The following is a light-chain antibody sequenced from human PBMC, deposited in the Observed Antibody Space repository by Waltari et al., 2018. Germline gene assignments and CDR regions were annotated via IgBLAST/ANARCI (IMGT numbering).Light chain of an antibody. J-gene: IGLJ2*01. CDR3: SSYTSSSTLDVV. V-gene: IGLV2-14*01. CDR1: SSAVGGYNY. Sequence: QSALTQPAPVSGSPGQSLTISCTGTSSAVGGYNYVSWYQQHPGKAPKLMIYEVSNRPSGVSNRFSGSKSGNTASLTISGLQAEDEADYYCSSYTSSSTLDVVFGGGTKLTVL. CDR2: EVS.